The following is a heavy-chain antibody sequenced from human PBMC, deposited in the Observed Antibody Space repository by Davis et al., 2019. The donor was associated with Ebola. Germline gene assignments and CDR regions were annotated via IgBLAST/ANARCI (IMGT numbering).Heavy chain of an antibody. CDR1: GGSISSGGYY. Sequence: PSETLSLTCTVSGGSISSGGYYWSWIRQHPGKGLEWIGYIYYSGSTYYNPSLKSRVTISVDTSKNQFSLKLSSVTAADTAVYYCARDGAYGDYAVDYWGQGTLVTVSS. CDR2: IYYSGST. CDR3: ARDGAYGDYAVDY. D-gene: IGHD4-17*01. V-gene: IGHV4-31*03. J-gene: IGHJ4*02.